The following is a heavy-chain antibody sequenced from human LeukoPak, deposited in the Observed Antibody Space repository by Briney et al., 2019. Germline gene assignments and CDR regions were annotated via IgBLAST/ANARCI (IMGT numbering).Heavy chain of an antibody. D-gene: IGHD1-7*01. V-gene: IGHV3-53*01. CDR1: GFTVNSYY. J-gene: IGHJ5*02. CDR3: ARARGITGTTRSTYNWFDP. Sequence: GGSLRLSCAASGFTVNSYYMSWVRQAPGKGLEWISVIYSAGNTYYADSVKGRFTISRDNSKNTLYLQMNSLRAEDTAVYYCARARGITGTTRSTYNWFDPWGQGTLVTVSS. CDR2: IYSAGNT.